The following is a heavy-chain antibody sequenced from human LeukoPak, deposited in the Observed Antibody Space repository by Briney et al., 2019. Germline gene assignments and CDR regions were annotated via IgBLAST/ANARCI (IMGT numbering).Heavy chain of an antibody. CDR1: GGSFSGYY. CDR3: ARGRDGYTNFDY. CDR2: VNHSGST. Sequence: SETLSLTCAVYGGSFSGYYWSWIRQSPGKGLEWIGEVNHSGSTNYNPSLKSRVTIAVDTSRNQFSLKLSSVTAADTALYYCARGRDGYTNFDYWGQGTLVTVSS. J-gene: IGHJ4*02. D-gene: IGHD5-24*01. V-gene: IGHV4-34*09.